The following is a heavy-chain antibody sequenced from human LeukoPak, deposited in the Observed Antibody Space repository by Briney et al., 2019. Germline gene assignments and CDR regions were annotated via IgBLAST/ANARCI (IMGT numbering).Heavy chain of an antibody. J-gene: IGHJ4*02. CDR3: ARASRGDYGDPYYFDY. CDR2: IYHSGST. V-gene: IGHV4-39*07. CDR1: GGSISSSSYY. D-gene: IGHD4-17*01. Sequence: KPSETLSLTCTVSGGSISSSSYYWGWIRQPPGKGLEWIGSIYHSGSTYYNPSLKSRVTISVDTSKNQFSLKLSSVTAADTAVYYCARASRGDYGDPYYFDYWGQGTLVTVSS.